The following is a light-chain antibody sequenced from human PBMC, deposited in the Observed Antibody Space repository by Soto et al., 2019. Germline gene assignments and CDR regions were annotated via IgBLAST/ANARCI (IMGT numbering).Light chain of an antibody. V-gene: IGKV3-11*01. Sequence: EVVFTRSPATLSLSPGESATLSCRASQSVSSYLAWYQQKPGQGPRLLIYDASNRATGVSARFSGSGSGAHFGLTISSLETEDFAVYYRHQRSSWPLGSLGQGAKV. CDR3: HQRSSWPLGS. J-gene: IGKJ1*01. CDR1: QSVSSY. CDR2: DAS.